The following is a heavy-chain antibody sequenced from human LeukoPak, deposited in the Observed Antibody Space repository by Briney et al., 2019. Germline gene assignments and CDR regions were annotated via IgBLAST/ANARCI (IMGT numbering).Heavy chain of an antibody. CDR3: AKDRAFEQRRGYSYGPFDY. D-gene: IGHD5-18*01. J-gene: IGHJ4*02. CDR1: GFTFSSYS. V-gene: IGHV3-48*04. Sequence: GGSLRLSCVASGFTFSSYSMNWVRQAPGEGLEWVSYISSLSGTIYYADSVKGRFTISRDNAKNSLYLQMNSLRAEDTALYYCAKDRAFEQRRGYSYGPFDYWGQGTLVTVSS. CDR2: ISSLSGTI.